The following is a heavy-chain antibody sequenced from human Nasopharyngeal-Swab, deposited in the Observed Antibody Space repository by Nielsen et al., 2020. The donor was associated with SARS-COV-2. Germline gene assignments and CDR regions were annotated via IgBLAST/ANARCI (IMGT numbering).Heavy chain of an antibody. CDR2: FDREDAKA. D-gene: IGHD5-18*01. J-gene: IGHJ4*02. CDR1: GYTLSELS. V-gene: IGHV1-24*01. CDR3: ARDNDSYGYDY. Sequence: ASVKVSCKVSGYTLSELSVHWVRQAPGKGLESVGSFDREDAKATYAQNFQGRVTMTTDTSTSTAYMELRSLRSDDTAVYYCARDNDSYGYDYWGQGTLVTVSS.